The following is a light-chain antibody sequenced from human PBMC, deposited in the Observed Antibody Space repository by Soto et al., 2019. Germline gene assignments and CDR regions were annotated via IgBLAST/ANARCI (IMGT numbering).Light chain of an antibody. CDR3: QQYGSSPRT. J-gene: IGKJ1*01. V-gene: IGKV3-20*01. CDR2: GAS. Sequence: EIVMTQSPATLSVSPGDRATLSCRASQSVHINLAWYQQKRGQAPGLLIYGASTRATGIPDRFSGSGSGTDFTLTISRLEPEDFAVYYCQQYGSSPRTFGQGTKVDIK. CDR1: QSVHIN.